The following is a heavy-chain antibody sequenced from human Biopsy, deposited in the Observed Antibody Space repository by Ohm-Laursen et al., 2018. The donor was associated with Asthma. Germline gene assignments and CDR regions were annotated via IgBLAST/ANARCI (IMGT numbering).Heavy chain of an antibody. V-gene: IGHV4-39*02. CDR1: GDAMGTSGSY. CDR2: IYYSGRT. CDR3: ARAVSSSSYWYFDL. Sequence: GTLSLTCIVSGDAMGTSGSYWGWIRQSPGKGLEWIGSIYYSGRTYYSPSLESRVTISADTSKNHFSLKVTSVTAADTAVYYCARAVSSSSYWYFDLWGRGDLVTVSS. D-gene: IGHD6-6*01. J-gene: IGHJ2*01.